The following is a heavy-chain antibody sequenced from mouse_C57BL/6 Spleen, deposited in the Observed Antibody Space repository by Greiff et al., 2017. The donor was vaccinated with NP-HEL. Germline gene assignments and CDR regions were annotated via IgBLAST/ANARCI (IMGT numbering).Heavy chain of an antibody. J-gene: IGHJ4*01. CDR1: GYTFTSYW. D-gene: IGHD1-1*01. CDR2: IYPGGGST. Sequence: QVQLQQPGAELVKPGASVKMSCKASGYTFTSYWITWVKQRPGQGLEWIGGIYPGGGSTNYNEKFKSKATLTVDTSSSTAYMQLSSLTSEDSAVYYCARVDIHYGSSYEYYAMDYWGQGTSVTVSS. V-gene: IGHV1-55*01. CDR3: ARVDIHYGSSYEYYAMDY.